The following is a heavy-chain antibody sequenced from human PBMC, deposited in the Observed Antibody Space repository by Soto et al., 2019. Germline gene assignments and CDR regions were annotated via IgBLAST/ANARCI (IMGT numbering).Heavy chain of an antibody. J-gene: IGHJ5*02. CDR1: GGTFSSYT. D-gene: IGHD2-15*01. CDR2: IIPILGIA. Sequence: QVQLVQSGAEVKKPGSSVKVSCKASGGTFSSYTISWVRQAPGQGLEWMGRIIPILGIANYAQKFQGRVTITADKSTSTAYMELSSLRSEDTAVYYCARGRRRGYCSGGSCYRGSWFDPWGQGTLVTVSS. CDR3: ARGRRRGYCSGGSCYRGSWFDP. V-gene: IGHV1-69*02.